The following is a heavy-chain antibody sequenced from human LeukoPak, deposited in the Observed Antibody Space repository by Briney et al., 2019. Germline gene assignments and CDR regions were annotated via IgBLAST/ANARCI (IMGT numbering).Heavy chain of an antibody. Sequence: GGSLRLSCAASGFTFSSYSMNWVRQAPGKGLEWVSSISSSSSYIYYADSVKGRFTISRDNAKNSLYLQMNSLRAEDTAVYYCARDGLNYYGDYDSWYFDLWGRGTLVTVSS. V-gene: IGHV3-21*01. D-gene: IGHD4-17*01. J-gene: IGHJ2*01. CDR2: ISSSSSYI. CDR1: GFTFSSYS. CDR3: ARDGLNYYGDYDSWYFDL.